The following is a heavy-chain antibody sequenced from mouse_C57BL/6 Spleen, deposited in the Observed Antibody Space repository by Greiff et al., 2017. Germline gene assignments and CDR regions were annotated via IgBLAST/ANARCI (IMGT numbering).Heavy chain of an antibody. V-gene: IGHV1-39*01. CDR3: ARGRIYYGRDYFDY. CDR1: GYSFTDYN. J-gene: IGHJ2*01. CDR2: INPNYGTT. Sequence: EVKLVESGPELVKPGASVKISCKASGYSFTDYNMNWVKQSNGKSLEWIGVINPNYGTTSYNQKFKGKATLTVDQSSSTAYMQLNSLTSEDSAVYYCARGRIYYGRDYFDYWGQGTTLTVSS. D-gene: IGHD1-2*01.